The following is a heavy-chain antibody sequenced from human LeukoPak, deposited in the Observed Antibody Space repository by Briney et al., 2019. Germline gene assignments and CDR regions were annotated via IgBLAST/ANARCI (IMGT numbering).Heavy chain of an antibody. V-gene: IGHV3-74*01. Sequence: PGGSLRLSCAASGFTFRSYWMHWVRHAPGKGLVWVSRIKSDGSTNYADSVKGRFTISRDNANNTVSLQMNSLRAEDTGVYYCARAPSEIGGYYPEYFRHWGQGTLVTVSS. D-gene: IGHD3-22*01. J-gene: IGHJ1*01. CDR1: GFTFRSYW. CDR2: IKSDGST. CDR3: ARAPSEIGGYYPEYFRH.